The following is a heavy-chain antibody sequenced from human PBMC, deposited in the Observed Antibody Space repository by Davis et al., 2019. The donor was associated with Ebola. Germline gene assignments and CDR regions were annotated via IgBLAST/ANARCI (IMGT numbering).Heavy chain of an antibody. V-gene: IGHV1-46*01. CDR3: ARDGPDYYGLDV. Sequence: ASVKVSCKASGYTFSNYYLHWVRQAPGQGLEWMGVINPSAGYTSYAQKFQGRVTITRDTSTSTVHLEVRRLRSEDTAVYYCARDGPDYYGLDVWGQGTAVTVSS. J-gene: IGHJ6*02. CDR1: GYTFSNYY. CDR2: INPSAGYT.